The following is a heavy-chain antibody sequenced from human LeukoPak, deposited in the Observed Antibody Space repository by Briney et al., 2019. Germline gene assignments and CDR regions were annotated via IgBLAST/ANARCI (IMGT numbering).Heavy chain of an antibody. CDR2: IYYSGST. J-gene: IGHJ4*02. Sequence: SETLSLTCTVSGGSISSGDYYWSWIRQPPGKGLEWIGYIYYSGSTYYNPSLKSRVTISVDTSKNQFSLRLSSVTAADTAVYYCARDRPSGSYSYWGQGTLVTVSS. V-gene: IGHV4-30-4*01. CDR3: ARDRPSGSYSY. D-gene: IGHD1-26*01. CDR1: GGSISSGDYY.